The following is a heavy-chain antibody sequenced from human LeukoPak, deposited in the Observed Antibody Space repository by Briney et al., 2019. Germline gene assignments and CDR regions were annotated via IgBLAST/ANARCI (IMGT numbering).Heavy chain of an antibody. V-gene: IGHV3-33*01. Sequence: PGKSLTLSCETSGFSLWRHGMHWVRQAPGKGLEWVGVSWYDGSDYAVSVKGRFTVSRNIFKNTMYLQMNSLRVEDTALYYCAREQATSGAAGAFDIWGQGTVVTVSS. CDR2: SWYDGS. CDR1: GFSLWRHG. D-gene: IGHD6-19*01. J-gene: IGHJ3*02. CDR3: AREQATSGAAGAFDI.